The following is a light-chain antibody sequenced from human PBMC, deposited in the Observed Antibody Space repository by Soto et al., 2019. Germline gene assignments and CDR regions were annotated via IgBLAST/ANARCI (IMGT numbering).Light chain of an antibody. V-gene: IGKV2-30*01. CDR1: QSLLYSDGNTY. CDR3: MQGTHWPLT. CDR2: KVS. Sequence: DVELTQSPLSLPVTLGQPASISCRSSQSLLYSDGNTYLNWFLQRPGQPPRRLIYKVSYRDSGVPDRFSGSGSGADFTLKISRVEAEDIGVYYCMQGTHWPLTFGGGTKVEIK. J-gene: IGKJ4*01.